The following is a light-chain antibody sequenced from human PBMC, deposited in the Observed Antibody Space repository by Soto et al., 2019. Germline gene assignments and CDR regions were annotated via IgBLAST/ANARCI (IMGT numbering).Light chain of an antibody. CDR2: DTS. J-gene: IGKJ1*01. Sequence: PGERATVSCRASQSVGGNSLAWYQQRPGQAPRLLIYDTSKRATGIPDRFSGSGSGTDFTLTISRLEPADFAVYYCQQYQNSPRTFGQGTKGDIK. V-gene: IGKV3-20*01. CDR3: QQYQNSPRT. CDR1: QSVGGNS.